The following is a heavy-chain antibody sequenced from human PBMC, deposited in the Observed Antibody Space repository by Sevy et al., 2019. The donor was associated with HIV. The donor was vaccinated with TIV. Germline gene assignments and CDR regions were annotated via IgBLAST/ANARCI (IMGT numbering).Heavy chain of an antibody. J-gene: IGHJ4*02. D-gene: IGHD2-2*01. Sequence: GGSLRLSCVGSGFTFRNFGVHWLRQAPGKGLEWLSVVSYDGSSKYYVDSVKGRFIVSRDNSKNTLYLQMNSLRAEDTAVYYCAKDLDIVVVPAGWGQGTLVTVSS. CDR3: AKDLDIVVVPAG. V-gene: IGHV3-30*18. CDR1: GFTFRNFG. CDR2: VSYDGSSK.